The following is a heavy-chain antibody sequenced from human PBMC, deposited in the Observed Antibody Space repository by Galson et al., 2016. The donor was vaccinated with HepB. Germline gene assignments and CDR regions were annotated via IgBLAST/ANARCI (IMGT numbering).Heavy chain of an antibody. CDR3: VRGSTAPDI. J-gene: IGHJ6*04. CDR1: GFTFRGYG. V-gene: IGHV3-23*01. Sequence: SLRLSCAGSGFTFRGYGMTWVRQAPGKGLECVSNISMSGGSTDDAGSVKGRFTISRDNSKNTLFLQMDSLRAEDTAGYYCVRGSTAPDIWDKGTTVTVSS. D-gene: IGHD3-16*01. CDR2: ISMSGGST.